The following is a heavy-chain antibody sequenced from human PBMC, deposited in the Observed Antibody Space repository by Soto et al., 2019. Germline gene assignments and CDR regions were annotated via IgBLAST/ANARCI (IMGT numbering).Heavy chain of an antibody. CDR3: ARVLTGYYIYSYYGMDV. Sequence: PGVSLRLSCSASVFTFSSYWMHWFRQAPGKGLVWVSRINSDGSSTSYADSVKGRFTISRDNAKNTLHLQMNSLRAEDTAVYYRARVLTGYYIYSYYGMDVWGQGTTVTVSS. CDR1: VFTFSSYW. CDR2: INSDGSST. V-gene: IGHV3-74*01. J-gene: IGHJ6*02. D-gene: IGHD3-9*01.